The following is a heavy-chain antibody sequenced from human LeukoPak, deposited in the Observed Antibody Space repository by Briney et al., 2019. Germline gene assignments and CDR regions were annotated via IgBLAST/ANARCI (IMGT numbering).Heavy chain of an antibody. J-gene: IGHJ4*02. CDR2: ISSSSSYI. V-gene: IGHV3-21*01. Sequence: GGSLRLSCAASGFTFRNHWMHWVRQAPGKGLEWVSSISSSSSYIYYADSVKGRFTISRDNAKNSLYLQMNSLRAEDTAVYYCARDSSSTSCYVDWGQGTLVTVSS. CDR1: GFTFRNHW. D-gene: IGHD2-2*01. CDR3: ARDSSSTSCYVD.